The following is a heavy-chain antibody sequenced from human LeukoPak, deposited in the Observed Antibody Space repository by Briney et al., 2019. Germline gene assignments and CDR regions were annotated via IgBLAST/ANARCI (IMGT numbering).Heavy chain of an antibody. CDR1: GFTFSSYW. V-gene: IGHV3-74*01. J-gene: IGHJ4*02. CDR3: AKPLLGFCSGGSCYSGALDY. D-gene: IGHD2-15*01. Sequence: GGSLRLSCAASGFTFSSYWMHWVRQAPGKGLVWVSRINSDGSSTSYADSVKGRFTIPRDSSKNTLYLQMNSLRAEDTAVYYCAKPLLGFCSGGSCYSGALDYWGQGTLVTVSS. CDR2: INSDGSST.